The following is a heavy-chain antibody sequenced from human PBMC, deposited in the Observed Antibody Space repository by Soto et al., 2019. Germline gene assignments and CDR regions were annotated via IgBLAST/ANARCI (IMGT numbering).Heavy chain of an antibody. V-gene: IGHV4-4*02. Sequence: SETLSLTCAVSGGSISSSNWWSWVRQPPGKGLEWIGEIYHSGSTNYNPSLKSRVTISVDTSKNQFSLKLSSVTAADTAVYYCARSPLYYYDSSGGFSYYFDYWGQGTLVTVSS. CDR1: GGSISSSNW. CDR3: ARSPLYYYDSSGGFSYYFDY. J-gene: IGHJ4*02. CDR2: IYHSGST. D-gene: IGHD3-22*01.